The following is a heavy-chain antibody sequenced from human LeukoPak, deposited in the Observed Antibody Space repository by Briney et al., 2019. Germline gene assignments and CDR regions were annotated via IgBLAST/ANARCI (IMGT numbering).Heavy chain of an antibody. CDR1: GGSFSGYY. CDR3: ARVRVGYNVDYYYYYYMDV. D-gene: IGHD5-24*01. J-gene: IGHJ6*03. CDR2: INHSGST. Sequence: SETLSLTCAVYGGSFSGYYWSWIRQPPGKGLEWIGEINHSGSTNYNPSLKSRVTISVDTSKNQFSLKLSSVTAADTAVYYCARVRVGYNVDYYYYYYMDVWGKGTTVTVSS. V-gene: IGHV4-34*01.